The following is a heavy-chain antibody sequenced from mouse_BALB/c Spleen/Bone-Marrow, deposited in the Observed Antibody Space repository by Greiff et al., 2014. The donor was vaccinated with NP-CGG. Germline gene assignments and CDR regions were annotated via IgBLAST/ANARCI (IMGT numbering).Heavy chain of an antibody. D-gene: IGHD1-1*01. CDR2: IPPGSGTT. CDR1: GYTFTSYW. V-gene: IGHV1S41*01. J-gene: IGHJ3*01. CDR3: ARGSYYFGSSAAWFDY. Sequence: DLVKPGASVKLSCKASGYTFTSYWINWIKQRPGQGLEWIGRIPPGSGTTYYNEMFKGKATLTVDTSSTTAYIQLSSLSSEDSAVYFCARGSYYFGSSAAWFDYWGQGTLVTVSA.